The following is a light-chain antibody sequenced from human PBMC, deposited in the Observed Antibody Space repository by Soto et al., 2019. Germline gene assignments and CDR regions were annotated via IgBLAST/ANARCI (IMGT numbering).Light chain of an antibody. J-gene: IGKJ1*01. V-gene: IGKV3-11*01. CDR1: QNISNY. Sequence: IVLTQSPATLSLSPGKRATLSCRASQNISNYLIWYQPKPGQAPRLLIYDVSNRATGIPARFSGSGSGTNYNLTISSLEPEDGAGYYCQQRSNGSRTFGKVTKVDIK. CDR2: DVS. CDR3: QQRSNGSRT.